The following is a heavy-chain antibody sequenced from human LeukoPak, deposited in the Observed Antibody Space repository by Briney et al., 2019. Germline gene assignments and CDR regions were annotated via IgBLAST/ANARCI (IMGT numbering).Heavy chain of an antibody. CDR1: GFTLSEAW. CDR2: INNDGRTT. J-gene: IGHJ1*01. Sequence: PGGSLRLSCAASGFTLSEAWMHWVRHAPGKGLVWVSRINNDGRTTRYADSVKGRFTISRDNAKNTLYLQMNSLRAEDTAVYYCARVSGPGMNEYFHLWGQGTLVTVSS. CDR3: ARVSGPGMNEYFHL. D-gene: IGHD3-10*01. V-gene: IGHV3-74*01.